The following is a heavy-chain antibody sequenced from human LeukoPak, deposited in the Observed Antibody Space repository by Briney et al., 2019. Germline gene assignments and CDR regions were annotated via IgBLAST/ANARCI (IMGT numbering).Heavy chain of an antibody. V-gene: IGHV3-23*01. CDR1: GFTLSSYA. CDR2: ISGSGGGT. J-gene: IGHJ4*02. D-gene: IGHD3-10*01. Sequence: GGSLRLSCAASGFTLSSYAMSWVRPAPGKGLGWVSAISGSGGGTFYAHSVQGRFTISRDNSKNTLYLQMNSLGAEDPAVYYCGCGYYSGSGSYYYDYWGQGTLVTVSS. CDR3: GCGYYSGSGSYYYDY.